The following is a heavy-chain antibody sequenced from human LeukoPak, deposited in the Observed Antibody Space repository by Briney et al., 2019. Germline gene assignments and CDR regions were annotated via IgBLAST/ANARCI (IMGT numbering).Heavy chain of an antibody. CDR2: ISPDGSTT. D-gene: IGHD6-13*01. V-gene: IGHV3-74*03. CDR1: GFTFSRYW. J-gene: IGHJ4*02. CDR3: TTVLSSNRYNLCDH. Sequence: RGSLRLSCAASGFTFSRYWMHSVRQAPGKGLMWVSRISPDGSTTLYADSLKGRFAITRDIAKNTLYLKMNSLGAEDTAVYFCTTVLSSNRYNLCDHWGQGTLVTVSS.